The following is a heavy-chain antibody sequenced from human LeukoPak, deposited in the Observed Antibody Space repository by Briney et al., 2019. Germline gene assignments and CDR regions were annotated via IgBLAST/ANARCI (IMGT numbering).Heavy chain of an antibody. CDR1: GGSFSGYY. Sequence: SETLSLTCAVYGGSFSGYYWSWIRQPPGKGLDWIWTVFTIGITHYNPSPNSRVTISVDTSNNQFSLNLNSVTAADTAVYHCTTTSYTSTWGNIDVWGQGTMVTVSS. V-gene: IGHV4-34*12. J-gene: IGHJ3*01. D-gene: IGHD6-13*01. CDR2: VFTIGIT. CDR3: TTTSYTSTWGNIDV.